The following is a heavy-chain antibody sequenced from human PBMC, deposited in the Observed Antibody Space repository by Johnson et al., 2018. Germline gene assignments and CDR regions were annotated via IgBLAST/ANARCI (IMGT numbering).Heavy chain of an antibody. J-gene: IGHJ6*03. CDR2: ISWNSGSI. D-gene: IGHD4-17*01. CDR1: GFTFDDYA. Sequence: VQLVESGGGLVQXGRSLRLSCAASGFTFDDYAMHWVRQAPGKGLEWVSGISWNSGSIGYADSVTGRFTISRDNAKNSLSLKMNSLRAEDTALYYCAKGGTTVTTGDWVYYYYYMDVWGKGTTVTVSS. V-gene: IGHV3-9*01. CDR3: AKGGTTVTTGDWVYYYYYMDV.